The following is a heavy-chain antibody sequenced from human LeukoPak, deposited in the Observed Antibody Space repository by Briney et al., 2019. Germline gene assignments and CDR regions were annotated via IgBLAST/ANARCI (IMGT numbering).Heavy chain of an antibody. J-gene: IGHJ2*01. Sequence: PGGSLRLSCAASGFTFSSYAMSWVRQAPGKGLEWVSAISGSGGSTYYADSVKGRFTISRDNSKNTLYLQMNSLRAEDTAVYYCARGGSSGRWYFDLWGRGTLVTVSS. CDR3: ARGGSSGRWYFDL. CDR1: GFTFSSYA. V-gene: IGHV3-23*01. D-gene: IGHD6-19*01. CDR2: ISGSGGST.